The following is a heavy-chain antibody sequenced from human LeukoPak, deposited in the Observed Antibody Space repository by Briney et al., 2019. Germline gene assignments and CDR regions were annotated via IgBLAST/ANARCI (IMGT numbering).Heavy chain of an antibody. V-gene: IGHV3-9*01. D-gene: IGHD3-3*01. J-gene: IGHJ4*02. CDR3: AKDHGFLEWLYCFDH. CDR2: ISWNSGSI. Sequence: GGSLRLSCAASGFTFDDYAMHWVRQAPGKGLEWVSGISWNSGSIGYADSVKGRFTISRDNAKNSLYLQMNSLRAEDTALYYCAKDHGFLEWLYCFDHWGQGTLVTVSS. CDR1: GFTFDDYA.